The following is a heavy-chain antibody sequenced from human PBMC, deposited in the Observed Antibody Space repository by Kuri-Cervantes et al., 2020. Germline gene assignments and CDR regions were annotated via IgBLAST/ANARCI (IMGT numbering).Heavy chain of an antibody. J-gene: IGHJ4*02. CDR1: GGSVSSDSSY. V-gene: IGHV4-61*01. Sequence: SETLSLTCSVSGGSVSSDSSYWSWIRQPPGKGLEWIGFIYYTGITNYNPSLKSRVTISVDTSKKQFSLKVNSVTAADTAVYYCARVPPRRVVALWGQGTLVTVSS. CDR2: IYYTGIT. D-gene: IGHD3-22*01. CDR3: ARVPPRRVVAL.